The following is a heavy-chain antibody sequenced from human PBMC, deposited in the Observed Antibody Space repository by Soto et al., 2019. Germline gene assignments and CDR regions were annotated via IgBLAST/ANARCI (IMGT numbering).Heavy chain of an antibody. CDR1: GFTFSSYA. V-gene: IGHV3-30-3*01. J-gene: IGHJ4*02. CDR3: ARGPAAGTQIDY. D-gene: IGHD6-13*01. Sequence: QVQLVESGGGVVQPGRSLRLSCAASGFTFSSYALHWVRQAPGKGQEWVAVISYDGSNKYYADSVKGRFTISRDNSKNTLYLQRNSLRAEDTAVYSCARGPAAGTQIDYCGQGTLVTVSS. CDR2: ISYDGSNK.